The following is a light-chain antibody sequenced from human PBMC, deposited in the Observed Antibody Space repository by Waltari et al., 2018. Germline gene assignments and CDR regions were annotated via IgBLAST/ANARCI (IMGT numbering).Light chain of an antibody. CDR3: GTWDTSLSALI. CDR2: ENN. CDR1: SSNIGNDY. Sequence: QSVLTQPPSVSAAPGQKVTISCSGSSSNIGNDYVSWYQQLPGTAPKLLIYENNKPPSGTPDRFSGSKSGTSATLGITGLQTGDEADYYCGTWDTSLSALIFGGGTKLTVL. J-gene: IGLJ2*01. V-gene: IGLV1-51*02.